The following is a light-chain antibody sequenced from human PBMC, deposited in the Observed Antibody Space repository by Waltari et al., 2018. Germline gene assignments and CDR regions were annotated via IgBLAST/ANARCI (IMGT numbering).Light chain of an antibody. J-gene: IGKJ1*01. V-gene: IGKV3-20*01. CDR2: GAS. CDR3: QHYVRLPVT. CDR1: QSVSRS. Sequence: EIVLTQSPGTLSLSPAERATPSCRASQSVSRSLAWYQQKPGQAPTLLIYGASSRATGVPDRFSGSGSGTDFSLTISRLEPEDFAVYYCQHYVRLPVTFGQGTKVEIK.